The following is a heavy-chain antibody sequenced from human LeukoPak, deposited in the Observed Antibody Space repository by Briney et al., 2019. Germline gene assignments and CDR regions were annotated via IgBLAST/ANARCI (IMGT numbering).Heavy chain of an antibody. CDR3: TRALRYDDSSGYYAY. D-gene: IGHD3-22*01. CDR2: INPKSGVT. Sequence: ASVKVSCKASGYTFTGHYMHWVRQAPGQGPEWMGWINPKSGVTNYAQTLQGRVTMTRDTSSSMVYMELSRLTTDDTAVYFCTRALRYDDSSGYYAYWGQGTLVTASS. V-gene: IGHV1-2*02. J-gene: IGHJ4*02. CDR1: GYTFTGHY.